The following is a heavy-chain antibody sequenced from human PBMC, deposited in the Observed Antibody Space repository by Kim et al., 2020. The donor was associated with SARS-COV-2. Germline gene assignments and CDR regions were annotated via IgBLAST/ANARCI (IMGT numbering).Heavy chain of an antibody. V-gene: IGHV3-23*01. J-gene: IGHJ5*02. CDR1: GFTFSDYA. Sequence: GGSLRLSCAASGFTFSDYAMSWVRQAPGKGLEWVSTVNGNDVSTFYADSVKGRFTLSRDDSKNTLYFHMNSLRAEDTALYYFAKAPSTSSPPFYESWGQG. D-gene: IGHD3-22*01. CDR3: AKAPSTSSPPFYES. CDR2: VNGNDVST.